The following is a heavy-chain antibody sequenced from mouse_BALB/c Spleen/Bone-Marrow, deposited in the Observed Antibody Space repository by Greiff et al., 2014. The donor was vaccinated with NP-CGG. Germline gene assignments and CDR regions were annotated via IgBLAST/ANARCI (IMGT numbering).Heavy chain of an antibody. D-gene: IGHD1-1*01. CDR3: ARGGYYGTSLYWYFDV. CDR2: INPYNDGT. J-gene: IGHJ1*01. CDR1: GYTFTSYV. Sequence: EVQLQQSGPELVKPGASVKMSCKASGYTFTSYVIHWVKQKPGQGLEWIGNINPYNDGTKYNEKFKGKATLTSDKSSSTAYMELSSLTSEDSAVYYCARGGYYGTSLYWYFDVWGAGTTVTVSS. V-gene: IGHV1-14*01.